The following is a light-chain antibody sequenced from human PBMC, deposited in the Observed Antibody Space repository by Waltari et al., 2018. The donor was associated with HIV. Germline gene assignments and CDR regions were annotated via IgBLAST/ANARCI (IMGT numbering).Light chain of an antibody. V-gene: IGLV3-1*01. CDR3: QAWGSSTSGV. Sequence: SYEVTQPPSVAVSPGQTASITCSGYELGDKYTCWYQQKPGQSPLLVIYQDNKRPSGIPGRFSGSSSGHTATLTISGTLPMDEADYSCQAWGSSTSGVFGTGTKLTVL. CDR1: ELGDKY. J-gene: IGLJ3*02. CDR2: QDN.